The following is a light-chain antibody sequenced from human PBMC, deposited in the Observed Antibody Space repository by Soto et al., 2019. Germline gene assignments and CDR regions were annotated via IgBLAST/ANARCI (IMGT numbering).Light chain of an antibody. Sequence: SYELTQTPSVSVAPGQTARITCGGNDIGRKSVHWYQQKPGQAPVLVAYDDRDRPSGIPERFSGSNSGNTATLTISRVEAGDEADYYCQVWDNISDHWVFGGGTQLTVL. CDR1: DIGRKS. V-gene: IGLV3-21*02. CDR3: QVWDNISDHWV. CDR2: DDR. J-gene: IGLJ3*02.